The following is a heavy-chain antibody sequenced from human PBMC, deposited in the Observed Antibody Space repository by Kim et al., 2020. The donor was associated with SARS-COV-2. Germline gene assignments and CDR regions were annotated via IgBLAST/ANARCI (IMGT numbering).Heavy chain of an antibody. Sequence: PSLKSRVTISVDTSKNKFSLKLSSVTAADTAVYYCAREGQYSSSQNWFDPWGQGTLVTVSS. J-gene: IGHJ5*02. CDR3: AREGQYSSSQNWFDP. D-gene: IGHD6-13*01. V-gene: IGHV4-39*02.